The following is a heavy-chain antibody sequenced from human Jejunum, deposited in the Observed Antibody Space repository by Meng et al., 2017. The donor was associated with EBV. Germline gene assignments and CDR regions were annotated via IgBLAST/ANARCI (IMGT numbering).Heavy chain of an antibody. CDR3: VGEIVAPYSFDQ. J-gene: IGHJ4*02. Sequence: QVQLEQPGAELQKPRASVKLSCKASGYTFIDYHVHWVRQAPGQGLEWIGILNPNNSATSYAQRIRGRVTMTRDTSTSTVYMELSSLRSEDTALYYCVGEIVAPYSFDQWGQGTLVTVSS. D-gene: IGHD5-12*01. CDR2: LNPNNSAT. CDR1: GYTFIDYH. V-gene: IGHV1-46*01.